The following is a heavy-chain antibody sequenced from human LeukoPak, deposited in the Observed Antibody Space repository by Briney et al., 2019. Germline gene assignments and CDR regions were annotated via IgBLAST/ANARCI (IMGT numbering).Heavy chain of an antibody. V-gene: IGHV1-69*05. CDR3: ASRTAEYGSGSHYGY. J-gene: IGHJ4*02. D-gene: IGHD3-10*01. CDR2: IIPFSGTA. Sequence: SVKVSCKASGGTFNNYAISWVRQAPGQGPEWMGGIIPFSGTANYAQKFQGRVTITTDESTSTDYMELSNLRSDDTAVYYCASRTAEYGSGSHYGYWGQGTLVTVSS. CDR1: GGTFNNYA.